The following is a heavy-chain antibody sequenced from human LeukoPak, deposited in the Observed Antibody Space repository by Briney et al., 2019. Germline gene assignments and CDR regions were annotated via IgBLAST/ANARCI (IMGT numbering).Heavy chain of an antibody. CDR1: GDSVSSNSAT. CDR2: TYYRSKWNN. V-gene: IGHV6-1*01. CDR3: ARLVGASWFDS. D-gene: IGHD1-26*01. Sequence: SQTLSLTCAISGDSVSSNSATWTWLRQSPSRGLEWLGRTYYRSKWNNDYAVSMKSRITIDPDTSKNQFSLQLNSVTPEDTAVYYCARLVGASWFDSWGQGTLVTVSS. J-gene: IGHJ5*01.